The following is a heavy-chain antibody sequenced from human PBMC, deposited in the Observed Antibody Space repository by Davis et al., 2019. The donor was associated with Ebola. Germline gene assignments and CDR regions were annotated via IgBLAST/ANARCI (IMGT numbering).Heavy chain of an antibody. CDR1: GYSFTTYA. CDR3: ARARIKENFVVVVATTIYYFYGMDV. Sequence: ASVKVSCKASGYSFTTYAINWVRQAPGQGLQWMGWINTNTGNPTYAQGFTGRFVFSLDTSVTTAYLQISSLKAEDTAVYYCARARIKENFVVVVATTIYYFYGMDVWGKGTTVTVSS. V-gene: IGHV7-4-1*02. J-gene: IGHJ6*04. CDR2: INTNTGNP. D-gene: IGHD2-15*01.